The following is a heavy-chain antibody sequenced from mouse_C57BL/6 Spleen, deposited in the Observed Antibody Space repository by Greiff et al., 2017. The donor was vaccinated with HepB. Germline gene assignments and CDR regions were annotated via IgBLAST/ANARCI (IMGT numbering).Heavy chain of an antibody. V-gene: IGHV1-9*01. CDR1: GYTFTGYW. CDR2: ILPGSGST. Sequence: QVQLKESGAELMKPGASVKLSCKATGYTFTGYWIEWVKQRPGHGLEWIGEILPGSGSTNYNEKFKGKATFTADTSSNTAYMQLSSLTTEDSAIYYCARKELRYIPGAYWGQGTLVTVSA. J-gene: IGHJ3*01. D-gene: IGHD1-1*01. CDR3: ARKELRYIPGAY.